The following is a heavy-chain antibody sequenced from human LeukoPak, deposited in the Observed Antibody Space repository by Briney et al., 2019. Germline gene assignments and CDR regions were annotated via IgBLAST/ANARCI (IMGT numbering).Heavy chain of an antibody. D-gene: IGHD2-2*01. CDR3: ARDGVIPAAKIYYYYYYMDV. V-gene: IGHV4-59*12. Sequence: PSETLSLTCTVSGGSISSYYWGWIRQPPGKGLEWIGYIYYSGSTNYNPSLKSRVTISVDTSKNQFSLKVTSVTAADTAVYYCARDGVIPAAKIYYYYYYMDVWGKGTTVTVSS. CDR2: IYYSGST. J-gene: IGHJ6*03. CDR1: GGSISSYY.